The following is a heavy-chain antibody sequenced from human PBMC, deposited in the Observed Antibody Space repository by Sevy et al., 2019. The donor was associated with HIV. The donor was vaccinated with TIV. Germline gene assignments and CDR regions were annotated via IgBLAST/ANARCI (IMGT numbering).Heavy chain of an antibody. CDR2: ISYEGTET. CDR3: ARDGGNSVKWYPLY. D-gene: IGHD2-2*01. CDR1: GFAFSNHA. V-gene: IGHV3-30-3*01. J-gene: IGHJ4*01. Sequence: GGSLRLSCAASGFAFSNHAMHWVRQAPGKGLEWVAVISYEGTETFYAASVEGRFTISRDNSKNMLSLLINSLRPEDAAVYYCARDGGNSVKWYPLYWGHGTLVTVSS.